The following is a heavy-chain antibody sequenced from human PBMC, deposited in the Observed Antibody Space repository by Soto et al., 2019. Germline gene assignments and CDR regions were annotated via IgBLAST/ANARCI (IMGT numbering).Heavy chain of an antibody. D-gene: IGHD2-15*01. CDR1: GYSFTSYW. V-gene: IGHV5-51*01. J-gene: IGHJ3*02. CDR2: IYPGDSDT. CDR3: ARLSVGYCSGGSCYSDAFDI. Sequence: ESLKISCKGSGYSFTSYWIGWVRQMPGKGLEWMGIIYPGDSDTRYSPSFQGQVTISADKSISTAYLQWSSLKASDTAMYYCARLSVGYCSGGSCYSDAFDIWGQGTMVTVSS.